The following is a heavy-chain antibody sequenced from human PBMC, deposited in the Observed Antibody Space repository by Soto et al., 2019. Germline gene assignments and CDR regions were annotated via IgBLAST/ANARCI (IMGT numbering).Heavy chain of an antibody. Sequence: ASVKVSCKASGYTFTNYGISWVRQAPGQGLEWMGWINVYNGNTKYAQKVQGRVTMTTDTSTSTAYMELRSLRSDDTAVYYCARGVGSGSYYNQYNWFDPWGQGTLVTVSS. CDR2: INVYNGNT. V-gene: IGHV1-18*01. CDR1: GYTFTNYG. CDR3: ARGVGSGSYYNQYNWFDP. D-gene: IGHD3-10*01. J-gene: IGHJ5*02.